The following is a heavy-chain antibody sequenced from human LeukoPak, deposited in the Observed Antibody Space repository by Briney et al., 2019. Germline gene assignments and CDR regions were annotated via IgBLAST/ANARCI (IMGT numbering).Heavy chain of an antibody. V-gene: IGHV3-74*01. D-gene: IGHD2-2*02. Sequence: PGGSLRLSCAGSGFTFSSYWMHWVRQAPGKGLVWVSRISTDASSTTYADSVKGRFTISRDNAKNSLYLQMNSLRAEDTAVYYCARDLIPAAIALDYWGQGTLVTVSS. CDR2: ISTDASST. J-gene: IGHJ4*02. CDR1: GFTFSSYW. CDR3: ARDLIPAAIALDY.